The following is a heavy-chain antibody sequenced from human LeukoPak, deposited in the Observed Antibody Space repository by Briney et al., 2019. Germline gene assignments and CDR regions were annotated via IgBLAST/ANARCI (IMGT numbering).Heavy chain of an antibody. CDR3: AGQDYGDYVRYYYGMDV. CDR1: GGSFSGYY. Sequence: SETLSLTCAVYGGSFSGYYWSWIRQPPGKGLEWIGEINHSGSTNYNPSLKSRVTISVDTSKNQFSLKLSSVTAAGTAVYYCAGQDYGDYVRYYYGMDVWGQGTTVTVSS. D-gene: IGHD4-17*01. CDR2: INHSGST. V-gene: IGHV4-34*01. J-gene: IGHJ6*02.